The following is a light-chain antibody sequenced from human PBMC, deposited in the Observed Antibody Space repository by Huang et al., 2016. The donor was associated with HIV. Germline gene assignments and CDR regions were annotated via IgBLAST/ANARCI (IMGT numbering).Light chain of an antibody. Sequence: EIVMTQSPATLSLSPGARATLSCRASQSVSRNLAWYQQKPGHAPRLLIYGAFTRATGVPDRFSGSGSGTDFRLTISSLQPEDFAFYYCQQYDDWRTFGPGTKVEI. J-gene: IGKJ1*01. V-gene: IGKV3-15*01. CDR3: QQYDDWRT. CDR1: QSVSRN. CDR2: GAF.